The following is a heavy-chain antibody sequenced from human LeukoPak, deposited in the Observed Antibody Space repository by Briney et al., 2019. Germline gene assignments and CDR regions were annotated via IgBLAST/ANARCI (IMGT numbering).Heavy chain of an antibody. CDR3: AKAPVGHCSGAFCYHFDS. V-gene: IGHV3-23*01. CDR2: ISGDNPGT. Sequence: GGSLRLSCAASGFTFSTYAMSWVRQTPGKGLEWVAAISGDNPGTYHANSVKGRFTISRDNSRNTLHLQMSGLRAEDTARYYCAKAPVGHCSGAFCYHFDSWGQGTLVTVSS. CDR1: GFTFSTYA. D-gene: IGHD2-15*01. J-gene: IGHJ4*02.